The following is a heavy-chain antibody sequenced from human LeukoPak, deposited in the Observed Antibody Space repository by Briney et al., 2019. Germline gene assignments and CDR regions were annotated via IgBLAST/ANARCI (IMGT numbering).Heavy chain of an antibody. CDR3: AKSYCSGGSCYPHAFDI. J-gene: IGHJ3*02. D-gene: IGHD2-15*01. Sequence: GGSLRLSCAASGFTFSSYGMHWVRQAPGKGLEWVAFIRYDGSNKYYADSVKGRFTISRDNSKNTVYLQMNSLRAEDTAVYYCAKSYCSGGSCYPHAFDIWGQGTMVTVSS. CDR2: IRYDGSNK. CDR1: GFTFSSYG. V-gene: IGHV3-30*02.